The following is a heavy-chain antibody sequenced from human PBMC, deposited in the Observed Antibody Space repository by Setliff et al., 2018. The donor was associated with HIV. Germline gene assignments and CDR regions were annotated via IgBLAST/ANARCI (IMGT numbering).Heavy chain of an antibody. CDR3: ARSPGMFDY. CDR2: IYSGGST. CDR1: GFTFSNYW. Sequence: PGGSLRLSCAASGFTFSNYWMHWVRQAPGKGLEWVSVIYSGGSTDHADSVKGRFTISRDNSKNTVYLQMTSLRAEDTAVYYCARSPGMFDYWGQGTPVTVSS. V-gene: IGHV3-53*01. J-gene: IGHJ4*02. D-gene: IGHD1-1*01.